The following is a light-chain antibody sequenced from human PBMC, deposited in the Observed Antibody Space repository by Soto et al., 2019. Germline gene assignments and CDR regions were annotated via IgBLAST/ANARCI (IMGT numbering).Light chain of an antibody. CDR2: GAS. Sequence: EIVMTQSPATLSVSPGERATLSCRASQSVSGNLAWYQQKPGQAPGLLIYGASTRATGIPARFSGSGSGTEFTLTISSLQSEDFAVSYCQQYNKWPLTFGGGTKVEIK. J-gene: IGKJ4*01. V-gene: IGKV3-15*01. CDR1: QSVSGN. CDR3: QQYNKWPLT.